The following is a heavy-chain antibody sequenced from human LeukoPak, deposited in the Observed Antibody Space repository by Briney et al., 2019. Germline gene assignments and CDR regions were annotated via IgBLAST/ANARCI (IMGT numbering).Heavy chain of an antibody. V-gene: IGHV3-66*01. CDR2: IYSGGST. J-gene: IGHJ4*02. D-gene: IGHD3-10*01. CDR3: ARMVGSGSYPDY. Sequence: GGSLRLSCAASGFTVSSNYMNWVRQAPGKGLEWVSVIYSGGSTYYADSVKGRFTISRDNSKNTQYLQMNSLRAEDTAVYYCARMVGSGSYPDYWGQGTLVTVSS. CDR1: GFTVSSNY.